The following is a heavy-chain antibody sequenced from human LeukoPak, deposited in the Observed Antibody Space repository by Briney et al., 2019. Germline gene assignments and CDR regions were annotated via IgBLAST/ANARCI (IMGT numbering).Heavy chain of an antibody. CDR3: ARMTPVAGNSDS. D-gene: IGHD6-19*01. CDR1: GFTLSRSN. CDR2: IRYDGGSE. Sequence: PGGSLRLSCSSSGFTLSRSNMHWVRQTPGKGLEWVAFIRYDGGSEYYAESVRGRFTISRDNNENTLFLQMKSLRPEDTGLYYCARMTPVAGNSDSWGEGTLVSVSS. V-gene: IGHV3-30*02. J-gene: IGHJ4*02.